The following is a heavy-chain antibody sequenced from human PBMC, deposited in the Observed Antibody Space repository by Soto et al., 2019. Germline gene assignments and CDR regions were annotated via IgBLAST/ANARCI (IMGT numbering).Heavy chain of an antibody. V-gene: IGHV4-59*01. Sequence: SETLSLTCTVSGGSISSYYWSWIRQPPGKGLEWIGYIYYSGSTNYNPSLKSRVTISVDTSKNQFSLKLSSVTAADTAVYYCASVLAVAGTLDYWGQGTLVTVSS. CDR1: GGSISSYY. CDR2: IYYSGST. CDR3: ASVLAVAGTLDY. D-gene: IGHD6-19*01. J-gene: IGHJ4*02.